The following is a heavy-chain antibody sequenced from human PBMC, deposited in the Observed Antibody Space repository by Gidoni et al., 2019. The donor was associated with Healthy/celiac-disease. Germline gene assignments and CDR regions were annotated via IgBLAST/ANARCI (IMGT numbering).Heavy chain of an antibody. V-gene: IGHV4-39*01. CDR3: ARRESSSWYWFDP. J-gene: IGHJ5*02. CDR2: IYYSGST. D-gene: IGHD6-13*01. CDR1: GGSISSSSYY. Sequence: QLQLQESGPGLVKPSETLSLTCTVSGGSISSSSYYWGWIRQPPGKGLEWIGSIYYSGSTYYNPSLKSRVTISVDTSKNQFSLKLSSVTAADTAVYYCARRESSSWYWFDPWGQGTLVTVSS.